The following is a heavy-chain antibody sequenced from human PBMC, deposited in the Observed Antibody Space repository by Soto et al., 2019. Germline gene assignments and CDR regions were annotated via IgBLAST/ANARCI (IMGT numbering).Heavy chain of an antibody. CDR1: GGSISTGCHY. D-gene: IGHD5-18*01. V-gene: IGHV4-31*03. CDR2: IYYSGST. Sequence: SETLSLTCTVSGGSISTGCHYWNWIRQHPGKGLEWIGYIYYSGSTYYNPSLKSRVTISVDTSQNQFSLKLTSVTAADTAVYFCARNVDTAVINGPYFDYWGQGTQVTVSS. CDR3: ARNVDTAVINGPYFDY. J-gene: IGHJ4*02.